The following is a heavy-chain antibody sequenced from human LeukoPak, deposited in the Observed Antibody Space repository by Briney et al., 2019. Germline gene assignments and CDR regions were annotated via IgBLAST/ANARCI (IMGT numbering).Heavy chain of an antibody. D-gene: IGHD3-16*01. J-gene: IGHJ4*02. CDR3: AKDASQGGADYYFDY. V-gene: IGHV3-30*18. Sequence: PGGSLRLSCAASGFTFSSYGMHWVRQAPGKGLEWVAVISYDGSNKYSADSVKGRFTISRDNSKNTLYLQMNSLRAEDTAVYYCAKDASQGGADYYFDYWGQGTLVTVSS. CDR2: ISYDGSNK. CDR1: GFTFSSYG.